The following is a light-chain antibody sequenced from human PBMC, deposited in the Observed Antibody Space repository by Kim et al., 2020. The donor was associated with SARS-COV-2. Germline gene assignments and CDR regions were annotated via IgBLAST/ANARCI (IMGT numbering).Light chain of an antibody. CDR1: SGHSNFA. Sequence: QLVLTQSPSASASLGPSVKLTCTLSSGHSNFAIAWHQQQPKKGPRYLMQLNSDGSHSKGDGIPGRFSGSSSGAGRYLTISILPYEDEADYYCQTWSSGIVVVFGGGTQLTVL. V-gene: IGLV4-69*01. J-gene: IGLJ2*01. CDR3: QTWSSGIVVV. CDR2: LNSDGSH.